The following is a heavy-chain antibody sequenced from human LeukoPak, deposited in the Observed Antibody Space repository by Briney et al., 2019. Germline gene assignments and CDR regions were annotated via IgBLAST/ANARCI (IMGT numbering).Heavy chain of an antibody. Sequence: GGSLRLSCAASGFTFSSYSMNWVRQAPGKGLEWVSYISSSSFTIHYADSVKGRFTISRDNAKNSLYLQLSSLRAEDTAVYYCARDDPAVPTHYGAPLDYWGQGTLVTVSS. CDR2: ISSSSFTI. CDR1: GFTFSSYS. V-gene: IGHV3-48*01. D-gene: IGHD4-17*01. CDR3: ARDDPAVPTHYGAPLDY. J-gene: IGHJ4*02.